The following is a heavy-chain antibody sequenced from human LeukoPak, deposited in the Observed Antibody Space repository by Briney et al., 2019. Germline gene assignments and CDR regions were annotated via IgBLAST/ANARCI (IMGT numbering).Heavy chain of an antibody. CDR2: ISGGDST. CDR1: GFTFSNYV. V-gene: IGHV3-23*01. Sequence: GGSLRLSCAASGFTFSNYVMIWVRQAPGKGLEWVSTISGGDSTYYADSVKGRFSISRDNSKNTLFLQMNSLRTEDTALYYCARYCSGISCYSGVDYWGQGTLVTVSS. D-gene: IGHD2-15*01. CDR3: ARYCSGISCYSGVDY. J-gene: IGHJ4*02.